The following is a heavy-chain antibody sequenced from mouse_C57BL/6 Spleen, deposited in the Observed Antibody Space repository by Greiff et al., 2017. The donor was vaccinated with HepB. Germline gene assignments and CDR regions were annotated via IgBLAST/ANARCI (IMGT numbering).Heavy chain of an antibody. D-gene: IGHD1-1*01. Sequence: VQLQQSDAELVKPGASVKISCKVSGYTFTDHTIHWMKQRPEQGLEWIGYIYPSDGSTKYNEKFKGKATLTADKSSSTAYMQRNSLTSEDSAVYLWSRSYGSSLFAYWGQGTLVTVSA. CDR1: GYTFTDHT. V-gene: IGHV1-78*01. J-gene: IGHJ3*01. CDR2: IYPSDGST. CDR3: SRSYGSSLFAY.